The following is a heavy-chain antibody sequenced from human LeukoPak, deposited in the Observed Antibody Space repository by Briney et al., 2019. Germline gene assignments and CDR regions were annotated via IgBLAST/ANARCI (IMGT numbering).Heavy chain of an antibody. Sequence: SQTLSRTCTVSGGSISSGDYYWSWIRQPPGKGLEWIGYIYYSGSTYYNPSLKSRVTISVDTSKNQFSLKLSSVTAADTAVYYCARDLPTTAFDIWGQGTMVTVSS. CDR1: GGSISSGDYY. CDR3: ARDLPTTAFDI. J-gene: IGHJ3*02. CDR2: IYYSGST. V-gene: IGHV4-30-4*08. D-gene: IGHD1-7*01.